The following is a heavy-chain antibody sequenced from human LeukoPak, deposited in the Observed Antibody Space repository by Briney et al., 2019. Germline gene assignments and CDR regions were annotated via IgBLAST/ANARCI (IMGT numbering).Heavy chain of an antibody. J-gene: IGHJ4*02. CDR2: ISASGGNT. CDR1: GFTFSSYA. Sequence: GGPLRLSCAASGFTFSSYAMSWVRQAPGKGLEWVSVISASGGNTYYADSVKGRFTISRDNSKNTLYLQMNSLRAEDTAVYYCAKGKRGGIAAAGHDYWGQGTLVTVSS. CDR3: AKGKRGGIAAAGHDY. V-gene: IGHV3-23*01. D-gene: IGHD6-13*01.